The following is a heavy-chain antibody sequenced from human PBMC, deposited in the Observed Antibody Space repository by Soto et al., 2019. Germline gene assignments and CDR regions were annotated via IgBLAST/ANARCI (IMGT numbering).Heavy chain of an antibody. CDR3: ARGIDRQLRYFDWLLEGFDY. V-gene: IGHV3-21*01. Sequence: PGGSLILSCAASGFTFSSYSMNWVRQAPGKGLEWVSSISSSSSYIYYADSVKGRFTISRDNAKNSLYLQMNSLRAEDTAVYYCARGIDRQLRYFDWLLEGFDYWGQGTLVTVSS. J-gene: IGHJ4*02. D-gene: IGHD3-9*01. CDR2: ISSSSSYI. CDR1: GFTFSSYS.